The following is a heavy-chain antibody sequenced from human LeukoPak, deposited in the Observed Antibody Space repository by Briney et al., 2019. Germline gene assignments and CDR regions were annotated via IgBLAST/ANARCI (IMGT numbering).Heavy chain of an antibody. V-gene: IGHV1-2*02. CDR3: ASLVATEIYDP. Sequence: ASVKVSCKATGYTFTGYYMHSVRQATGPGLAWMGWINPNSGGTNYAQKFHGRVTMTRDTSISTAYMLLSRLRSDDTAVYYCASLVATEIYDPCGQGTLVTVSS. CDR1: GYTFTGYY. CDR2: INPNSGGT. J-gene: IGHJ5*02. D-gene: IGHD5-12*01.